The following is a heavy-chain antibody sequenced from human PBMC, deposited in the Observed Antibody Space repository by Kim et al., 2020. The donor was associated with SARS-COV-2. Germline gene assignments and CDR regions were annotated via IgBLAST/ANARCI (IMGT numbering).Heavy chain of an antibody. D-gene: IGHD3-10*01. CDR2: INAGNGNT. Sequence: ASVKVSCKASGYTFTSYAMHWVRQAPGQRLEWMGWINAGNGNTKYSQKFQGRVTITRDTSASTAYMELSSLRSEDTAVYYCARSITMVRGVIIMGPYWGQGTLVTVSS. CDR1: GYTFTSYA. J-gene: IGHJ4*02. CDR3: ARSITMVRGVIIMGPY. V-gene: IGHV1-3*01.